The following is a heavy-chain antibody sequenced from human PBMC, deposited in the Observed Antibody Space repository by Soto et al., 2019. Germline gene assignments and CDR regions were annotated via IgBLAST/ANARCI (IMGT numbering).Heavy chain of an antibody. CDR3: SGDVVGGAQAWSS. J-gene: IGHJ5*02. V-gene: IGHV3-7*01. D-gene: IGHD1-26*01. CDR2: IKEDGRKI. Sequence: XGSLRLSCSAARCTCSNYRMPWLRQAPPQGLDWVANIKEDGRKIDCVDSVKGRFTISRDNANNSLYLQMNSLRAEDTAVYFCSGDVVGGAQAWSSWRKGPLVAVGS. CDR1: RCTCSNYR.